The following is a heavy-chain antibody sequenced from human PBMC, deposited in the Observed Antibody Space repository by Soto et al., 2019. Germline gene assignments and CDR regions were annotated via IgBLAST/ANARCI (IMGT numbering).Heavy chain of an antibody. Sequence: EVQLLESGGGLVQPGGSLRVSCAASGFTFSSYAMSWVRQAPGKGLEWVSAISGSGRSTYYADSVKGRFTISRDNSKNTLYLQMNSLRAEDTAVYYCAKAENGATYYYYYMDVWGKGTTVTVSS. CDR2: ISGSGRST. CDR1: GFTFSSYA. V-gene: IGHV3-23*01. CDR3: AKAENGATYYYYYMDV. J-gene: IGHJ6*03. D-gene: IGHD2-8*01.